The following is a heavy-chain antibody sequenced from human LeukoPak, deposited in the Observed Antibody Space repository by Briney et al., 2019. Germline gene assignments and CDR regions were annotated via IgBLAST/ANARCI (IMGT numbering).Heavy chain of an antibody. J-gene: IGHJ3*02. V-gene: IGHV1-69*05. D-gene: IGHD3-22*01. CDR3: ARGARGSSGYYDTFDI. Sequence: GASVKVSCKASGGTFSSYAISWVRQAPGQGLEWMGRITPIFGTANYAQKFQGRVTITTDESTSTAYMELSSLRSEDTAVYYCARGARGSSGYYDTFDIWGQGTMVTVSS. CDR2: ITPIFGTA. CDR1: GGTFSSYA.